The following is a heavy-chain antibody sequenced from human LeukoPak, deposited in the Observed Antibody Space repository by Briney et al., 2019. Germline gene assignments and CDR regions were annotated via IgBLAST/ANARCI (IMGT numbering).Heavy chain of an antibody. CDR2: IHFSEST. CDR1: GDSISSGGFY. D-gene: IGHD6-6*01. Sequence: SETLSLTCTVSGDSISSGGFYWSWIRQHPGKGLEWIGRIHFSESTNYNPSLESRVTISVDTSKNQFSLIQNSVTAADTAVYYCARGNAAGRPGVGFDIWGQGTMVTVSS. J-gene: IGHJ3*02. V-gene: IGHV4-31*03. CDR3: ARGNAAGRPGVGFDI.